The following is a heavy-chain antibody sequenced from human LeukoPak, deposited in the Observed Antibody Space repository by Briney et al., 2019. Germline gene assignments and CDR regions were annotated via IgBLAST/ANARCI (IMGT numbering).Heavy chain of an antibody. D-gene: IGHD2-8*02. Sequence: SETLSLTCTVSSASIRSDYLSWIRQSPGKGLEWIGYIYYTVTTNYNPSLKSRVTISIDTFKNQFSLKLTSVTAADTAIYYCARPKTTGGFDSWGQGTLVTVSS. CDR1: SASIRSDY. V-gene: IGHV4-59*01. CDR3: ARPKTTGGFDS. CDR2: IYYTVTT. J-gene: IGHJ4*02.